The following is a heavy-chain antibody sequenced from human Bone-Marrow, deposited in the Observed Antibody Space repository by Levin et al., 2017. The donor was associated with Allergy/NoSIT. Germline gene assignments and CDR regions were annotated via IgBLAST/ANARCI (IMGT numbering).Heavy chain of an antibody. V-gene: IGHV3-66*01. CDR2: MFSGGRT. Sequence: PGGSLRLSCAASGFNVGSTFINWVRQAPGKGLEWVSVMFSGGRTNYADAVEGRFIISRDNSKNTVDLQMNSLKVEDTAIYFCAGSQPGRETFDFWGQGTPVTVSS. CDR3: AGSQPGRETFDF. D-gene: IGHD1-14*01. J-gene: IGHJ4*02. CDR1: GFNVGSTF.